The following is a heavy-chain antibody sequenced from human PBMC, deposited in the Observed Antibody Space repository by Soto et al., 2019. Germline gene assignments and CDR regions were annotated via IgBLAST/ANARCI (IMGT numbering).Heavy chain of an antibody. CDR2: ISYDGSNK. Sequence: QVQLVESGGGVVQPGRSLRLSCAASGFTFSSYAMHWVRQAPGKGLEWVAVISYDGSNKYYADSVKGRFTISRDNSKNTLYLQMNSLRAEDTAVYYCARGFTIFGVVTPRSVYGMDVW. D-gene: IGHD3-3*01. V-gene: IGHV3-30-3*01. CDR3: ARGFTIFGVVTPRSVYGMDV. CDR1: GFTFSSYA. J-gene: IGHJ6*01.